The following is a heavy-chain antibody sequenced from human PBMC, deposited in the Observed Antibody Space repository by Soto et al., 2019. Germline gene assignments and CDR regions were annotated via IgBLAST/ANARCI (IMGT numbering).Heavy chain of an antibody. D-gene: IGHD6-6*01. CDR2: IWYDGSNK. J-gene: IGHJ6*02. Sequence: PGGSLRLSCAASGFTFSSYGMHWVRQAPGKRLEWVAVIWYDGSNKYYADSVKGRFTISRDNSKNTLYLQMNSLRAEDTAVYYCARERSSSSRTHYYYGMDVWGQGXTVTVSS. CDR1: GFTFSSYG. CDR3: ARERSSSSRTHYYYGMDV. V-gene: IGHV3-33*01.